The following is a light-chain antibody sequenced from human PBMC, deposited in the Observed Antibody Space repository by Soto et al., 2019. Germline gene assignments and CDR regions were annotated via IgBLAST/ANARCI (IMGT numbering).Light chain of an antibody. CDR2: ETD. CDR3: CSYAGDRDLI. V-gene: IGLV2-14*01. J-gene: IGLJ2*01. CDR1: NNDVGGHMY. Sequence: QSALTQPASVSGSPGQSITISCTGTNNDVGGHMYVSWYQHQAGEVPKLIIYETDARPSGVSHRFSGSKSGNTASLTISGLQADDEADYYCCSYAGDRDLIFGGGTKLTVL.